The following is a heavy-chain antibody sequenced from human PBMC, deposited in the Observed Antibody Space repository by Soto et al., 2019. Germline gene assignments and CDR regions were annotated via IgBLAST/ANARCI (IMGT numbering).Heavy chain of an antibody. CDR3: AGSGSRGVIIGF. V-gene: IGHV4-59*01. CDR2: IYYSAGT. D-gene: IGHD3-10*01. J-gene: IGHJ4*02. Sequence: SETLSLTCNVSGASIRNFYWNWIRQSPGKGLEWIGYIYYSAGTNYKPSLKSRVTISLDTSKNQISLNLNSVTAADTAVYYCAGSGSRGVIIGFWGQGTLVTVSS. CDR1: GASIRNFY.